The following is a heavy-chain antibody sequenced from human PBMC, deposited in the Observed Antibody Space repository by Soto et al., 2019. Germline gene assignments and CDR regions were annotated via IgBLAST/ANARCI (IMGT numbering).Heavy chain of an antibody. Sequence: EVQLVESGGGLVQPGGSLRVSCVVSGFTLSDYYMDWVRQAPGKGLEWIGRTRSKAKSYTTEYAASVKGRFTISRDDSRSSLFLQMNSLETDDTAVYYCARGGKAHLTHYFIDYWGQGTLVTVSS. CDR1: GFTLSDYY. CDR2: TRSKAKSYTT. CDR3: ARGGKAHLTHYFIDY. V-gene: IGHV3-72*01. D-gene: IGHD3-10*01. J-gene: IGHJ4*02.